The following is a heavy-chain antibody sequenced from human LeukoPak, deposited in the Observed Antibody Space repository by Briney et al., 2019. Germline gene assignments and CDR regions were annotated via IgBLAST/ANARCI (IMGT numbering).Heavy chain of an antibody. CDR3: ARRRSTPLKDYFDY. CDR2: IYYSGST. CDR1: GGSISSSSYY. J-gene: IGHJ4*02. D-gene: IGHD2-2*01. V-gene: IGHV4-39*01. Sequence: SETLSLTCTVSGGSISSSSYYWGWIRQPPGKGLEWIGSIYYSGSTYYNPSLKSRVTISVDTSKNQFSLKLSSVTAADTAVYYCARRRSTPLKDYFDYWGQGTLVTVSS.